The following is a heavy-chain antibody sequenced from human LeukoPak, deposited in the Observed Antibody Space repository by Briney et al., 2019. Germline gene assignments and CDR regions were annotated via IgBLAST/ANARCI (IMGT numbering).Heavy chain of an antibody. CDR3: AKEGTYSSSWYKGYDY. CDR1: GFTFNNYA. Sequence: GGSLRLSCAASGFTFNNYAINWVRQAPGKGLEWVSAISGSGGSTYYADSVKGRFTISRDNSKNTLYLQMNSLRAEDTAVYYCAKEGTYSSSWYKGYDYWGQGTLVTVSS. CDR2: ISGSGGST. D-gene: IGHD6-13*01. J-gene: IGHJ4*02. V-gene: IGHV3-23*01.